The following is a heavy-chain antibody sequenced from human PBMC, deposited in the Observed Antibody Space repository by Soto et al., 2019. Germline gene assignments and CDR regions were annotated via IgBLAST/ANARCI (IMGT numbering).Heavy chain of an antibody. J-gene: IGHJ4*02. CDR1: GGSVSSGSYY. Sequence: PSETLSLTCTVSGGSVSSGSYYWSWIRQPPGKGLEWIGYIYYSGSTNYNPSLKSRVTISVDTSKNQFSLKLSSVTAADTAVYYCARGWNDPYYFDYWGQGTLVT. CDR2: IYYSGST. CDR3: ARGWNDPYYFDY. D-gene: IGHD1-1*01. V-gene: IGHV4-61*01.